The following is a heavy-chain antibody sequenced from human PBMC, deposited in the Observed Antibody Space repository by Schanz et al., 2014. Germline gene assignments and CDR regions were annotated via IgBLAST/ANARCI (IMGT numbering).Heavy chain of an antibody. V-gene: IGHV1-69*08. CDR1: RSTFSSYT. J-gene: IGHJ5*02. CDR3: AREVGLYDRGWFDP. D-gene: IGHD3-22*01. CDR2: IIPILGIA. Sequence: QVHLVQSGAEVKKPGSSVKVSCKASRSTFSSYTISWVRQARGQGLEWMGRIIPILGIANYAQNFQGRVTITADKSSDTAYMELSSLRSEDTAVYYCAREVGLYDRGWFDPWGQGTLVTVSS.